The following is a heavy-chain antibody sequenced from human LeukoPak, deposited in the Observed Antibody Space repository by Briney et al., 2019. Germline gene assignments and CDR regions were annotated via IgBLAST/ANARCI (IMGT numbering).Heavy chain of an antibody. Sequence: SVKVSCKASGGTFSSYAISWVRQAPGQGLEWMGRIIPILDIANYAQKFQGRVTITADKSTSTAYMELSSLRSEDTAVYYCARAFLGDGYCYYGMDVWGQGTTVTVSS. CDR3: ARAFLGDGYCYYGMDV. D-gene: IGHD3-16*01. V-gene: IGHV1-69*04. CDR1: GGTFSSYA. CDR2: IIPILDIA. J-gene: IGHJ6*02.